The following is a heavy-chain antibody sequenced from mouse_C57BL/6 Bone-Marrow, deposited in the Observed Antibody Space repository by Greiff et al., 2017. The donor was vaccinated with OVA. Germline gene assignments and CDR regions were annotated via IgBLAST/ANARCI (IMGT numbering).Heavy chain of an antibody. CDR1: GYTFTSYG. CDR2: IYPRSGNT. V-gene: IGHV1-81*01. CDR3: ASPIYYDYVPFAY. J-gene: IGHJ3*01. Sequence: QVQLQQSGAELARPGASVKLSCKASGYTFTSYGISWVKQRTGQGLEWIGEIYPRSGNTYYNEKFKGKATLTADNSSSTADMELRSLTSEDSSVYFCASPIYYDYVPFAYWGQGTLVTVSA. D-gene: IGHD2-4*01.